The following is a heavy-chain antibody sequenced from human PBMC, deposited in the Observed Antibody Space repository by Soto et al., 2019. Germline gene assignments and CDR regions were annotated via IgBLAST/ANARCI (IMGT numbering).Heavy chain of an antibody. CDR1: VFTFSDYY. CDR3: ARSETYLGGVLEY. CDR2: ISGSGTTI. V-gene: IGHV3-11*01. D-gene: IGHD7-27*01. J-gene: IGHJ4*02. Sequence: GGSLRLSCASSVFTFSDYYMSWIRQSPGKWLEWVSYISGSGTTIYYADSVKGRFTISRDNAKNSLYLQMNSLRAEDTAVYYCARSETYLGGVLEYWGQGTLVNVS.